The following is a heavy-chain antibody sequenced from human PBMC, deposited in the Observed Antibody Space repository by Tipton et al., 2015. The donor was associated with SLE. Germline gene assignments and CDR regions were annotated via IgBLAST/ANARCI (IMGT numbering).Heavy chain of an antibody. CDR3: ARFQGRTDYFDY. Sequence: SLRLSCAASGFTFSTYWMYWVRQTPGEGLEWVSRITTDGRSTSYADSVKGRFTISRDTPKNTVSLQMNSLRAEDTAVYFCARFQGRTDYFDYWGQGTLVTVSS. J-gene: IGHJ4*02. CDR2: ITTDGRST. CDR1: GFTFSTYW. D-gene: IGHD1-1*01. V-gene: IGHV3-74*01.